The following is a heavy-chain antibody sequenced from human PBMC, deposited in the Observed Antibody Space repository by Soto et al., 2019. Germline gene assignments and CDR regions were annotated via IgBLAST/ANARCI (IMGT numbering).Heavy chain of an antibody. CDR1: GFTFSSYG. D-gene: IGHD6-13*01. Sequence: QVQLVEYGGGVVQPGRSLRLSCAASGFTFSSYGMHWVRQAPGKGLEWVAVIWYDGSNKYYADSVKGRFTISRDNSKNTLYLQINSLRAEDTAVYYCARDLGYSSSVLDFWGQGSLVTVSS. CDR3: ARDLGYSSSVLDF. J-gene: IGHJ4*02. CDR2: IWYDGSNK. V-gene: IGHV3-33*01.